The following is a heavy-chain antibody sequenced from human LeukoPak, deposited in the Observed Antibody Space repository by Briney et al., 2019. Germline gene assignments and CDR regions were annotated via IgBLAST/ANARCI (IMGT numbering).Heavy chain of an antibody. J-gene: IGHJ6*02. CDR3: ARHVVVVPAATRSEYYYYGMDV. V-gene: IGHV5-51*01. Sequence: GESLKISCKGSGYSFTNYWIGWVRQTPGKGLEWMGIINPDDSEIKYSPSLQGQVTISADKSISTAYLQWSSLKASDTAMYYCARHVVVVPAATRSEYYYYGMDVWGQGTTVTVSS. CDR2: INPDDSEI. CDR1: GYSFTNYW. D-gene: IGHD2-2*01.